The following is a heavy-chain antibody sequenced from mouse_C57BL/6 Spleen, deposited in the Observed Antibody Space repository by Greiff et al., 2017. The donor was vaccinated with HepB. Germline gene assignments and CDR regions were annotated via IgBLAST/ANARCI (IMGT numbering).Heavy chain of an antibody. CDR2: IDPSDSYT. CDR1: GYTFTSYW. J-gene: IGHJ2*01. CDR3: ARTILLLHCEY. Sequence: VQLQQPGAELVMPGASVKLSCKASGYTFTSYWMHWVKQRPGQGLEWIGEIDPSDSYTNYNQKFKGKSTLTVDKSSSTAYMQLSSLTSGDSAVYHCARTILLLHCEYWGQGTTLTVSS. V-gene: IGHV1-69*01. D-gene: IGHD1-1*01.